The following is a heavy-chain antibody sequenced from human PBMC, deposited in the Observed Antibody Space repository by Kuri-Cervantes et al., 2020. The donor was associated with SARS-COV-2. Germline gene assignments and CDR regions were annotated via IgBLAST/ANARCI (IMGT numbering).Heavy chain of an antibody. CDR3: ARVSRDITWNRGSWFDP. Sequence: ASVKVSCKASGYTFTSYGISWVRQAPGQGLEWMGWISAYNGNTNYAQKLQGRVTITRDTSASTAYMELSSLRSEDTAVYYCARVSRDITWNRGSWFDPWGQGTLVTVSS. D-gene: IGHD1-26*01. CDR2: ISAYNGNT. CDR1: GYTFTSYG. J-gene: IGHJ5*02. V-gene: IGHV1-18*01.